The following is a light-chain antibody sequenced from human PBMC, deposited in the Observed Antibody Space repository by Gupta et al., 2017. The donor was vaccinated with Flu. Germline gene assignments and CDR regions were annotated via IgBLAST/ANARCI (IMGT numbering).Light chain of an antibody. CDR2: AAS. V-gene: IGKV1-9*01. Sequence: DIQLTQSPSFLSASVGDRVTITCRASQGISSYLAWYQQKPGKAPKLLIYAASTLQSGVPSRFSGSGSGTEFTLTISSLQPEDFATYYCQKLDTFGGGTKVEIK. J-gene: IGKJ4*01. CDR1: QGISSY. CDR3: QKLDT.